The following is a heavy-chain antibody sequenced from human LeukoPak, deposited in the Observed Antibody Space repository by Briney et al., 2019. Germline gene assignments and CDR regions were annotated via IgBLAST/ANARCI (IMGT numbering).Heavy chain of an antibody. CDR1: GLTVTNAW. CDR2: IKSKTDGETT. D-gene: IGHD3-10*01. V-gene: IGHV3-15*01. Sequence: GGSLRLSCAASGLTVTNAWMNWVRQAPGKGLEWIGRIKSKTDGETTNYAEPVRGRFTISRDDSKSAVYLQMNSLKIEDTAVYYCTTDLGTYYHGSQRLIPIDYWGQGTLVTVSS. CDR3: TTDLGTYYHGSQRLIPIDY. J-gene: IGHJ4*02.